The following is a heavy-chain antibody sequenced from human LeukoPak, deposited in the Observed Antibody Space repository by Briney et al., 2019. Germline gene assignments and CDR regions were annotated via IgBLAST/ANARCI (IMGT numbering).Heavy chain of an antibody. V-gene: IGHV4-34*01. J-gene: IGHJ3*02. CDR1: GGSFSGYY. CDR3: ASGGTRDAFDI. D-gene: IGHD1-1*01. Sequence: SETLSLTCAVYGGSFSGYYWSWIRQPPGKGLEWIGEISHSGSTNYNPSLKSRVTISVDTSKNQFSLKLSSVTAADTAVYYCASGGTRDAFDIWGQGTMVTVSS. CDR2: ISHSGST.